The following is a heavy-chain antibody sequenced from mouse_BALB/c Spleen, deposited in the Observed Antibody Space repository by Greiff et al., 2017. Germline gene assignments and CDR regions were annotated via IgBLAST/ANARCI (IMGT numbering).Heavy chain of an antibody. D-gene: IGHD2-14*01. V-gene: IGHV5-4*02. J-gene: IGHJ1*01. CDR1: GFTFSDYY. CDR3: ARAAYYRYDGYFDV. Sequence: EVQRVESGGGLVKPGGSLKLSCAASGFTFSDYYMYWVRQTPEKRLEWVATISDGGSYTYYPDSVKGRFTISRDNAKNNLYLQMSSLKSEDTAMYYCARAAYYRYDGYFDVWGAGTTVTVSS. CDR2: ISDGGSYT.